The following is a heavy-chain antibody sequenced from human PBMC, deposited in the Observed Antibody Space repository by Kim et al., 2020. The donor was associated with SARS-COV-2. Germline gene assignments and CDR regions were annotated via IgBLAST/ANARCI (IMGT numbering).Heavy chain of an antibody. CDR3: AKALSYGDFGH. J-gene: IGHJ1*01. D-gene: IGHD2-21*01. CDR1: GFTFSDYA. Sequence: GGSLRLSCVASGFTFSDYAMNWVRQAPGKGLEWVSAVSRSGDTTYYADSVRGRFSISRVNSMNILFLQMNNLRADDTAIYYCAKALSYGDFGHWGQGTLVSVSS. CDR2: VSRSGDTT. V-gene: IGHV3-23*01.